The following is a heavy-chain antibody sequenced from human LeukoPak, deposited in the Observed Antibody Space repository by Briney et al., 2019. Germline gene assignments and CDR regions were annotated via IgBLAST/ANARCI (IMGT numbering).Heavy chain of an antibody. CDR2: ISTHNGNT. CDR1: GYSFTSYG. D-gene: IGHD6-25*01. Sequence: ASVKVSCKTSGYSFTSYGITWVRQASGQGLAWMGWISTHNGNTYYAQKFRGRVTLTTDTSTTTVYMELSSLRSDDTAVYYCARDIAAAPRDYWGQGTLVTVSS. V-gene: IGHV1-18*01. CDR3: ARDIAAAPRDY. J-gene: IGHJ4*02.